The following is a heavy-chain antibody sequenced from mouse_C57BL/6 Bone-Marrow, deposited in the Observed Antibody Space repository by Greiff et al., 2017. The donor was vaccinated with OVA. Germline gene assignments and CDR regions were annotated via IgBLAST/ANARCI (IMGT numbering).Heavy chain of an antibody. CDR3: ARRYSNSYAMDY. D-gene: IGHD2-5*01. Sequence: QVQLQQPGAELVKPGASVKMSCKASGYTFTSYWITWVKQRPGQGLEWIGDIYPGSGSTNYNEKFKSKATLTVDTSSSTAYMQRSSLTSEDSAVYYCARRYSNSYAMDYWGQGTSVTVSS. CDR2: IYPGSGST. CDR1: GYTFTSYW. J-gene: IGHJ4*01. V-gene: IGHV1-55*01.